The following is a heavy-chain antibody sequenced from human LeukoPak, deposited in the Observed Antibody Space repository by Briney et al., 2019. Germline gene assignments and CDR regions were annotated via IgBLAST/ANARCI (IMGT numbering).Heavy chain of an antibody. CDR2: ISGSGGST. CDR1: GFAITDHH. D-gene: IGHD3-9*01. Sequence: GGSLRLSCAASGFAITDHHMDWVRQAPGKGLEWVSAISGSGGSTYYADSVKGRFTISRDNSKNTLYLQMNSLRAEDTAVYYCAKEDGAGSRYFDWLPPYYFDYWGQGTLVTVSS. V-gene: IGHV3-23*01. J-gene: IGHJ4*02. CDR3: AKEDGAGSRYFDWLPPYYFDY.